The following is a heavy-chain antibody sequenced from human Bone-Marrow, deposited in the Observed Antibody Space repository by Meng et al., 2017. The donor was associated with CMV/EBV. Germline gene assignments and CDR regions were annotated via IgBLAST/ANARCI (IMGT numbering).Heavy chain of an antibody. CDR1: GYTFTSYG. CDR3: ARDRIWELGYCSSTSCYAGDWFDP. V-gene: IGHV1-18*01. D-gene: IGHD2-2*01. J-gene: IGHJ5*02. CDR2: ISVYNGNT. Sequence: ASVKVSCKASGYTFTSYGISWVRQAAGQGLEGMGWISVYNGNTNYAQKLQGRVTMTTDTSTSTVYMELTSLRSDDTAVYYCARDRIWELGYCSSTSCYAGDWFDPWGQGTLVTVSS.